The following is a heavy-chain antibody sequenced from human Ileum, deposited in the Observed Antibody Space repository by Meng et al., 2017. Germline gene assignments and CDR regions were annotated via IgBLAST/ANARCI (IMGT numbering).Heavy chain of an antibody. Sequence: QLQLVQSGPEVKKLRASWKASGYTFTRYGMGWVREAPGQGLEWMGWIRAYRGNPNSAQKLQGRVTMTTDASKSTAYMELSSLRSDDTAVYYCARVYSSGWCDYWGQGTLVTVSS. CDR3: ARVYSSGWCDY. J-gene: IGHJ4*02. CDR1: GYTFTRYG. CDR2: IRAYRGNP. V-gene: IGHV1-18*01. D-gene: IGHD6-19*01.